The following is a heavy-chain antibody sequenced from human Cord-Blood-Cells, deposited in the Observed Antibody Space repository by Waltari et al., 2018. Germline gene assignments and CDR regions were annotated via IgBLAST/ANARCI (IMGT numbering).Heavy chain of an antibody. Sequence: QVQLVQSGAEVKKPGASVKVSCKASGYTFTSYAMHLVRQAPGQRLEWMGWINAGNGNTKYSQKFQGRVTVTRDTSASTAYMELSSLRSEDTAVYYCARSPSSSWYLDWGQGTLVTVSS. CDR1: GYTFTSYA. CDR2: INAGNGNT. CDR3: ARSPSSSWYLD. D-gene: IGHD6-13*01. J-gene: IGHJ4*02. V-gene: IGHV1-3*01.